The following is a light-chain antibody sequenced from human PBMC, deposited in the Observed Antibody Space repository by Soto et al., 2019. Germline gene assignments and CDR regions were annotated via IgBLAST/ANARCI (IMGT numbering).Light chain of an antibody. V-gene: IGKV1-5*03. J-gene: IGKJ1*01. CDR2: KAS. CDR3: QHYNSYLEA. Sequence: PSTLSVYVGDRVTITCLAKQTISSWLAWYQQKPGKDPKLLIYKASTLESGVPSRFSGSGSGTEFTLTFSSLQADDFATYYCQHYNSYLEAFGQGTKVDI. CDR1: QTISSW.